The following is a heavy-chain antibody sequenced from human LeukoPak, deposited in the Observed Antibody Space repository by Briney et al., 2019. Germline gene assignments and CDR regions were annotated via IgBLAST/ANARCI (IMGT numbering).Heavy chain of an antibody. CDR2: ISGGSSFT. CDR1: GFSFSNYN. CDR3: ARDLGYSSGPNY. V-gene: IGHV3-21*01. Sequence: PGGSLRLSCAASGFSFSNYNMNWVRQAPGKGLEWVSYISGGSSFTYYVDSVKGRFTISRDNAKNSLYLQMNSLRAEDTAVYYCARDLGYSSGPNYWGQGTRVTVSS. D-gene: IGHD6-19*01. J-gene: IGHJ4*02.